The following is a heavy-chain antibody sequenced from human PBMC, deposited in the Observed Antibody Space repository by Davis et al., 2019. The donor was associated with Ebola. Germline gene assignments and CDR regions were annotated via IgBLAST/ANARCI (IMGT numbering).Heavy chain of an antibody. Sequence: GGSLRLSCTGSGFYFGTYDMHWVRHASGKGLEWVSAIDTAGDSYYAGAVKGRFTISREDAKSSLYLQMNSLTAGDSAVYYCACTIFGVVSSFDHWGQGTLVTVSS. CDR3: ACTIFGVVSSFDH. J-gene: IGHJ4*02. V-gene: IGHV3-13*01. CDR2: IDTAGDS. D-gene: IGHD3-3*01. CDR1: GFYFGTYD.